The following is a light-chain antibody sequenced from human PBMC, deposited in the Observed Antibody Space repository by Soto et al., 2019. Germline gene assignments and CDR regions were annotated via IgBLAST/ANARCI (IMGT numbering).Light chain of an antibody. CDR2: AAS. CDR1: QSISSY. J-gene: IGKJ1*01. CDR3: QQSYSTPQT. V-gene: IGKV1-39*01. Sequence: DIQMTQSPSSLSAPVGDRVTITCRASQSISSYLNWYQQRPGKAPKLLIYAASSLQSGVPSRFSGSGSGTDFTLTISSLQPEDFATYYCQQSYSTPQTVGQVTKVEIK.